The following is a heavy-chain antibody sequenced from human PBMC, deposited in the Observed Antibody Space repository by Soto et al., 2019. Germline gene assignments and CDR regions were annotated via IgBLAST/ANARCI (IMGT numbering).Heavy chain of an antibody. Sequence: GGSLRLSCAASGFTFSSYAMSWVRQAPGKGLEWVSAISGSGGSTYYADSVKGRFTISRDNSKNTLYLQMNSLRDDDTALYYCARDRVLGFCSGGSCGILDSWGRGAPVTVSS. CDR3: ARDRVLGFCSGGSCGILDS. J-gene: IGHJ4*02. CDR1: GFTFSSYA. V-gene: IGHV3-23*01. CDR2: ISGSGGST. D-gene: IGHD2-15*01.